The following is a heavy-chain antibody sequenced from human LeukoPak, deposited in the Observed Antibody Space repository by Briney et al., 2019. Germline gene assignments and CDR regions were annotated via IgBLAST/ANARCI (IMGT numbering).Heavy chain of an antibody. J-gene: IGHJ4*02. Sequence: GGSLRLSCLASGYTFSSYSINWVRQAPGKGLEWVSSFSVRSNYIYYADSVRGRFRISRDDARDSLYLQMNSLRAEGTAVYYCVRLRRNSDTSGFYYYYDFWGQGTLVTVSS. V-gene: IGHV3-21*01. CDR2: FSVRSNYI. CDR3: VRLRRNSDTSGFYYYYDF. D-gene: IGHD3-22*01. CDR1: GYTFSSYS.